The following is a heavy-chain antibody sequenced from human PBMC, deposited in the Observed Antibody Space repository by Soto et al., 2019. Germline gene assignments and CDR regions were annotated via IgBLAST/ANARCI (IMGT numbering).Heavy chain of an antibody. CDR3: ARDPVRGVKYYYYGIDV. CDR1: GFTFSSYA. CDR2: IPHDGSNK. J-gene: IGHJ6*02. D-gene: IGHD3-10*01. Sequence: QVQLVESGGGVVQPGRSLRLSCAASGFTFSSYAMHWVRQAPGKGLEWVAVIPHDGSNKYYADSVKGRFTISRDNSKNTLYLQMNSLRAEATAVYYCARDPVRGVKYYYYGIDVWGQGTTVTVSS. V-gene: IGHV3-30-3*01.